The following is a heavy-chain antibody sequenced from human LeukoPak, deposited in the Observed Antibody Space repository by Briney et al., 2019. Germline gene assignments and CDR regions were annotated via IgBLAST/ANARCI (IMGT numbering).Heavy chain of an antibody. CDR3: ARGPFLEHEYYFDY. D-gene: IGHD3-3*01. V-gene: IGHV1-69*05. Sequence: SVKVSCKASGGTFSSYAISWVRQAQGQGKEWMGGIIPIFGTANYAHKFQGIVTITTDESTSTAYMELSSLRSEDTAVYYCARGPFLEHEYYFDYWGQGTLVTVSS. CDR2: IIPIFGTA. J-gene: IGHJ4*02. CDR1: GGTFSSYA.